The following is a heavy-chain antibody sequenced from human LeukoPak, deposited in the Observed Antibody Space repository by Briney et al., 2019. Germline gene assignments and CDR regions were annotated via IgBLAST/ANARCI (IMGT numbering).Heavy chain of an antibody. CDR1: GFTFDDHA. D-gene: IGHD4-17*01. J-gene: IGHJ4*02. CDR3: VRDVTTVIGGNFDF. V-gene: IGHV3-43D*03. Sequence: PGGSLRLSCAASGFTFDDHAMHWVRQAPGKGLEWVSLITWDGGSTYYADSVKGRFTISRDNAKNSLFLQMNSLRPDDTAVYYCVRDVTTVIGGNFDFWGQGTLVSVSS. CDR2: ITWDGGST.